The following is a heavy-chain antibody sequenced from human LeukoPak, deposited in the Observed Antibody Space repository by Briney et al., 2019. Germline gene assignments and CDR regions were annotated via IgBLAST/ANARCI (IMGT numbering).Heavy chain of an antibody. CDR2: IGDSGGIT. V-gene: IGHV3-23*01. D-gene: IGHD5-12*01. CDR3: AKRRGYSGYDYFDY. Sequence: GGSLRLSCAVSGFTFSDFAMSWVRQAPGKGLEWVSTIGDSGGITYYADSVKGRFIISRDNSKNTLDLQMNSLRVEDTAVYCCAKRRGYSGYDYFDYWGQGTLVTVSS. CDR1: GFTFSDFA. J-gene: IGHJ4*02.